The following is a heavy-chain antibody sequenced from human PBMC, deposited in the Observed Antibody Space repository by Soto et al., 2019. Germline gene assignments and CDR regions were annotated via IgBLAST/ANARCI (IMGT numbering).Heavy chain of an antibody. CDR3: AKGSPIMITQNAWFDP. CDR1: GFTFSSYA. CDR2: ISGSGGST. V-gene: IGHV3-23*01. Sequence: PGGSLRLSCAASGFTFSSYAMTWVRQAPGKGLEWVSTISGSGGSTYYADSVKGRFTISRDNSKNTLYLQMNSLRAEDTAVYYCAKGSPIMITQNAWFDPWGQGTLVTVSS. D-gene: IGHD3-16*01. J-gene: IGHJ5*02.